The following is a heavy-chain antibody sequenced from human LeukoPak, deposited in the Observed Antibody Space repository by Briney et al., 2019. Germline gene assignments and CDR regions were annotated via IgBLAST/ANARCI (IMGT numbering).Heavy chain of an antibody. V-gene: IGHV1-69*05. CDR3: ASEDTAMDAFDI. D-gene: IGHD5-18*01. CDR1: GGTFSSYA. J-gene: IGHJ3*02. CDR2: IIPIFGTA. Sequence: GASVKVSCKASGGTFSSYAISWVRQAPGQGLEWMGRIIPIFGTANYAQKFQGRVTITTDESTSTAYMELSSLRSEDTAVYYCASEDTAMDAFDIWGQGTMVTV.